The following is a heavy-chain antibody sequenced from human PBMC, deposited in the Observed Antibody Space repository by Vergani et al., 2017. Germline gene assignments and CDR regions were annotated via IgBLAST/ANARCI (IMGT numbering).Heavy chain of an antibody. CDR3: ASHEYGGDAY. CDR2: INRDGSEK. V-gene: IGHV3-7*01. CDR1: GFTFSKYW. J-gene: IGHJ4*02. Sequence: EVQLVESGGGIVKPGGSLRLSCVVSGFTFSKYWMSWVRQAPGKGLEWVANINRDGSEKNYGDSVRGRFTISRDNAKNSVYLQMNSLRGEDTAVYYCASHEYGGDAYWGQGTLVTVSS. D-gene: IGHD2/OR15-2a*01.